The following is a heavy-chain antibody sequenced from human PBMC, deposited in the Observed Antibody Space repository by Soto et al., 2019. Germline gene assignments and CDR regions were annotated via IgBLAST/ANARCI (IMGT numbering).Heavy chain of an antibody. Sequence: SETLSLTCTVSGGSISSYYWSWIRQPPGKGLEWIGYIYYSGSTNYNPSLKSRVTISVDTSKNQFSLKLSSVTAADSAVYYCARMRLLPTYYFDYWGQGTLVTVSS. CDR2: IYYSGST. D-gene: IGHD3-22*01. CDR1: GGSISSYY. J-gene: IGHJ4*02. V-gene: IGHV4-59*01. CDR3: ARMRLLPTYYFDY.